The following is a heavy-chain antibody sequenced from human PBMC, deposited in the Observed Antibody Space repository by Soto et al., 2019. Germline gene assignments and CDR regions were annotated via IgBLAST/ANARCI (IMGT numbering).Heavy chain of an antibody. J-gene: IGHJ6*02. D-gene: IGHD3-22*01. V-gene: IGHV1-3*01. CDR1: GYTFTSYA. CDR2: INAGNGNT. Sequence: QVQLVQSGAEVKKPGASVKVSCKASGYTFTSYAMHWVRQAPGQRLEWMGWINAGNGNTKYSQMFQGRVTITRDTSASTAYMELSSLRSEDTAVCYCASSYYYDSSGYSSLYYYYGMDVWGQGTTVTVSS. CDR3: ASSYYYDSSGYSSLYYYYGMDV.